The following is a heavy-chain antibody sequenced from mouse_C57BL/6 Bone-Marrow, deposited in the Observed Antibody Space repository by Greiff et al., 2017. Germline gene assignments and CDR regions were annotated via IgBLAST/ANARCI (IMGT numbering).Heavy chain of an antibody. J-gene: IGHJ1*03. CDR2: ISSGGSYT. CDR1: GFTFSSYG. Sequence: EVKLMESGGDLVKPGGSLKLSCAASGFTFSSYGMSWVRQTPDNRLEWVATISSGGSYTYYPDSVKGRFTISRDNAKNTLYLQMSSLKSEDTAMYYCARRGVVATPYWYFDVWGTGTTVTVSS. D-gene: IGHD1-1*01. CDR3: ARRGVVATPYWYFDV. V-gene: IGHV5-6*02.